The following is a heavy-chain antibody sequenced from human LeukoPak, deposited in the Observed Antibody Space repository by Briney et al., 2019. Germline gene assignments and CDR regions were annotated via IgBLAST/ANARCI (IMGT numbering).Heavy chain of an antibody. J-gene: IGHJ5*02. V-gene: IGHV4-38-2*01. CDR2: IYHSGST. CDR1: GYSISSGYY. CDR3: ARRIARPDNWFDP. D-gene: IGHD6-6*01. Sequence: SETLSLTCAVSGYSISSGYYWGWIRQPPGKGLEWIGSIYHSGSTYYNPSLKSRVTISVDTSKNQFSLKLSSVTAADTAVYYCARRIARPDNWFDPWGQGTLVTVSS.